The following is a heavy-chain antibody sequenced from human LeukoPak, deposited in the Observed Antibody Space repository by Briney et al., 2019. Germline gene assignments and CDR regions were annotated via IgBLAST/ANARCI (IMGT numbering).Heavy chain of an antibody. J-gene: IGHJ4*02. CDR2: INHSGST. CDR3: ARGTTYNQYYYDSSGYYSFDY. Sequence: SETLSLTCAVYGGSFGGYYWSWIRQPPGKGLEWIGEINHSGSTNYNPSLKSRVTISVDTSKNQFSLKLSSVTAADTAVYYCARGTTYNQYYYDSSGYYSFDYWGQGTLVTVSS. CDR1: GGSFGGYY. D-gene: IGHD3-22*01. V-gene: IGHV4-34*01.